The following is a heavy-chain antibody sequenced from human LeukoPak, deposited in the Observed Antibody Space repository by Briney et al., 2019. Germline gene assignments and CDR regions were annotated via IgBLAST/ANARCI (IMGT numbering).Heavy chain of an antibody. CDR1: VFTLSSYV. V-gene: IGHV3-30*18. Sequence: PGGSLRLSCAASVFTLSSYVMHWVRQAPGGGREWVAIISYDGSNKYYADSVQGRFTISRDNSKNTLHMQMNSLRAEDTAAYYCAKDLGGGSGCYDLWGRGTLVTVSS. CDR3: AKDLGGGSGCYDL. J-gene: IGHJ2*01. CDR2: ISYDGSNK. D-gene: IGHD6-19*01.